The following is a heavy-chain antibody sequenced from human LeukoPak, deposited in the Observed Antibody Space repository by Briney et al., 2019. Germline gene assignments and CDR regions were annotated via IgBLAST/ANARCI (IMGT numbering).Heavy chain of an antibody. CDR1: GFTCSSYA. Sequence: GGSLRLSCAASGFTCSSYAMHLVRQAAGKGLEWVAVISYDGSNKYYADSVKGRFTISRDNSKNTLYLQMNSLRAEDTAVYYCARTGREFDYWGQGTLVTVSS. V-gene: IGHV3-30-3*01. CDR3: ARTGREFDY. CDR2: ISYDGSNK. J-gene: IGHJ4*02.